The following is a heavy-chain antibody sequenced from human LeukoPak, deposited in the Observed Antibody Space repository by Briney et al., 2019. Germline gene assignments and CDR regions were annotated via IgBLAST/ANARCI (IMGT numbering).Heavy chain of an antibody. Sequence: GGSLRLSCVAPGFTFSNYAMNWVRQAPGKGLEWVSAISGSGGSTYNADSVRGRFTISRDNSKNTLYLQLNSLRAEDTAVYYCARGYGWPWWFDPWGQGTLVTVSS. V-gene: IGHV3-23*01. CDR2: ISGSGGST. J-gene: IGHJ5*02. D-gene: IGHD3-16*01. CDR1: GFTFSNYA. CDR3: ARGYGWPWWFDP.